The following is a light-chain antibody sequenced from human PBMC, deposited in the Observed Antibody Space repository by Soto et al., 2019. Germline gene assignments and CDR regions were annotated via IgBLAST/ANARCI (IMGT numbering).Light chain of an antibody. CDR3: QQYNSYSAYT. Sequence: DTQMTQSPSTLSASVGDRVTITYRASQSISDWLAWYQQKPGKAPKLLIYKASSLESGVPSRFSGSGSGTEFTLTISSLQPDDFATYYCQQYNSYSAYTFGQGTKLEIK. V-gene: IGKV1-5*03. J-gene: IGKJ2*01. CDR1: QSISDW. CDR2: KAS.